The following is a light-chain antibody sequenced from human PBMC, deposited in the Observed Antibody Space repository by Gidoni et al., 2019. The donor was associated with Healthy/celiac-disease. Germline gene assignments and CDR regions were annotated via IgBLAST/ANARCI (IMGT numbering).Light chain of an antibody. CDR3: QQANSFPLT. V-gene: IGKV1-12*01. J-gene: IGKJ4*01. CDR1: QGISSY. Sequence: DIQMTQSPSSVSASVGDRVTITCRASQGISSYLVWYQQKPGKAPKLLIYAASSLQSGVPSRFSGSGSGTDFTLTISSLQPEDFATYYCQQANSFPLTFXGXTKVEIK. CDR2: AAS.